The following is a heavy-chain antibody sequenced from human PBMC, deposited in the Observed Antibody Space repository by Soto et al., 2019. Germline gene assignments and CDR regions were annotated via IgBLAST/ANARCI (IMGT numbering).Heavy chain of an antibody. J-gene: IGHJ6*03. CDR1: GYTFTSHY. D-gene: IGHD2-15*01. Sequence: ASVKVSCKASGYTFTSHYMHWVRQAPGQGLEWMGIINPSGGSTSYAQKFQGRVTMTRDTSTSTVYMELSSLRSEDTAVYYCARGVTGYCSGGSCYSDADYYYYMDVWGKGTTVTVSS. CDR3: ARGVTGYCSGGSCYSDADYYYYMDV. CDR2: INPSGGST. V-gene: IGHV1-46*03.